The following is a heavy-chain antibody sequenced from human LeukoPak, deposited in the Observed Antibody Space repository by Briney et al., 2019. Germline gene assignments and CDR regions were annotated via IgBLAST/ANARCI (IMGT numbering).Heavy chain of an antibody. D-gene: IGHD2-15*01. J-gene: IGHJ4*02. CDR2: INPNSGGT. CDR1: GYTFTGYY. Sequence: ASVKVSCKASGYTFTGYYMHWVRQAPGQGVEWMGWINPNSGGTNYAQKFQGRVTMTRDTSISTAYMELSRLRSDDTAVYYCARRCSGGSCYLDYWGQGTLVTVSS. V-gene: IGHV1-2*02. CDR3: ARRCSGGSCYLDY.